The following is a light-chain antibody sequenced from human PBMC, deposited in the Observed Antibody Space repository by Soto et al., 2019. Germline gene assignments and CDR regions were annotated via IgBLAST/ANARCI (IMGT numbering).Light chain of an antibody. J-gene: IGKJ1*01. CDR3: QQYNTYPK. CDR1: QGISSY. CDR2: AAS. V-gene: IGKV1-9*01. Sequence: IQLTQSPSSLCASVGERVTITCRADQGISSYLAWYQQKPGKAPKLLIYAASTLQSGVPSRFSGSGSGTEFTLTISSLQPDDFATYYCQQYNTYPKFGQGTKVDIK.